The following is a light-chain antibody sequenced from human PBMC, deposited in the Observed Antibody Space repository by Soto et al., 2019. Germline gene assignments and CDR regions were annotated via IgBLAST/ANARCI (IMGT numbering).Light chain of an antibody. Sequence: SYELTQPPSVSVAPGKTARITCGGNNIGINSVHWYQRKPGQAPVLVIYYDSDRPSGIPERFSGSNSGNTATLTISWVEAGDEADYYCQVWDSSSDHPVFGGGTKLTVL. V-gene: IGLV3-21*04. CDR1: NIGINS. CDR2: YDS. CDR3: QVWDSSSDHPV. J-gene: IGLJ2*01.